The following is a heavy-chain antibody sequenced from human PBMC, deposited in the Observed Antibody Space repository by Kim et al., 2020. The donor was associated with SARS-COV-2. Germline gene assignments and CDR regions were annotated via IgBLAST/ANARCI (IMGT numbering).Heavy chain of an antibody. CDR1: GGSISSGGYY. D-gene: IGHD3-3*01. V-gene: IGHV4-31*03. CDR3: ARAHRTIVGVVASMDV. Sequence: SETLSLTCTVSGGSISSGGYYWSWIRQHPGKGLEWIGYIYYSGSTYYNPSLKSRVTISVDTSKNQFSLKLSSVTAADPAVYYCARAHRTIVGVVASMDVWGQGTTVTVSS. J-gene: IGHJ6*02. CDR2: IYYSGST.